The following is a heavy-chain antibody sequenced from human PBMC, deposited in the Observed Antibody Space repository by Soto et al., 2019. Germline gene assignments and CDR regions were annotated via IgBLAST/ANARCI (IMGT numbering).Heavy chain of an antibody. D-gene: IGHD4-17*01. CDR2: IKSKADGGTT. V-gene: IGHV3-15*01. J-gene: IGHJ4*02. Sequence: GGSLRLSCAASGFTFSDSVMSWVRQAPGKGLEWVGRIKSKADGGTTDDAAPGKCRFTISRYKSKKTLYMEMNSAKAKDTALYYCTKRFRKMDYWGQGTLVTVSS. CDR1: GFTFSDSV. CDR3: TKRFRKMDY.